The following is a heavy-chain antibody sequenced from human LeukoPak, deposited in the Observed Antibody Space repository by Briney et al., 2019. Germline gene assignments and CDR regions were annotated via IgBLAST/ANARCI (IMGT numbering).Heavy chain of an antibody. V-gene: IGHV4-61*02. CDR1: GGSISSGSYY. J-gene: IGHJ4*02. CDR2: IYTSGST. CDR3: ARDRGGLSPYFDY. Sequence: SETLSLTCTVSGGSISSGSYYWSWIRQPAGKGLEWIGRIYTSGSTNYNPSLKSRATISVDTSKNQFSLKLSSVTAADTAVYYCARDRGGLSPYFDYWGQGTLVTVSS. D-gene: IGHD3-16*01.